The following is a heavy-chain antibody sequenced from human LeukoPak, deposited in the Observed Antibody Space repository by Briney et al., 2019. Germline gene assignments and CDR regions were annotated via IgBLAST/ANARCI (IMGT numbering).Heavy chain of an antibody. D-gene: IGHD2-15*01. Sequence: GGSLRLSCAASGFTFDDYAMHWVRQAPGKGLEWVSAISWNSGSIGYADSVKGRFTISRDNAKNSLYLQMNSLRAEDTALYYCAKGLGYCSGGSCYPTPPYFDYWGQGTLVTVSS. CDR1: GFTFDDYA. CDR2: ISWNSGSI. CDR3: AKGLGYCSGGSCYPTPPYFDY. J-gene: IGHJ4*02. V-gene: IGHV3-9*01.